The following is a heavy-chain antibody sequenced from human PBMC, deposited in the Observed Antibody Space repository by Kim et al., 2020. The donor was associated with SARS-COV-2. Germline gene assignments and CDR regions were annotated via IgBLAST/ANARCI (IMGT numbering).Heavy chain of an antibody. Sequence: SLTLSLTCAISGDSVSSNSAAWNWIRQSPSRGLEWLGRTYYRSKWYNDYALSVKSRITINADTSKNQFSLQLNSVTPEDTAVYYCARDPILWFGEFNYYYGMDVWGQGTTVTVSS. V-gene: IGHV6-1*01. CDR2: TYYRSKWYN. J-gene: IGHJ6*02. D-gene: IGHD3-10*01. CDR3: ARDPILWFGEFNYYYGMDV. CDR1: GDSVSSNSAA.